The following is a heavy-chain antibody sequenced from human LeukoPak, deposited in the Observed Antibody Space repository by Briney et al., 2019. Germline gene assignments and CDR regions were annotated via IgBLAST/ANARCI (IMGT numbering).Heavy chain of an antibody. CDR2: IWYDGNNK. V-gene: IGHV3-33*01. CDR3: ARENSGSFDY. Sequence: GGSLRLSCAASGFSFRSYGMHWVRQAPGKGLEWVAVIWYDGNNKYYADSVKGRFTVSRDNSKNTLYLQMNSLRAEDTAVYYCARENSGSFDYWGQGTLVTVSS. CDR1: GFSFRSYG. J-gene: IGHJ4*02. D-gene: IGHD6-19*01.